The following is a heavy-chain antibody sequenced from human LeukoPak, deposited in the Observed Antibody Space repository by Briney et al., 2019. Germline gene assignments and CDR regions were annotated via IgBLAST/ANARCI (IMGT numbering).Heavy chain of an antibody. J-gene: IGHJ5*02. CDR2: IYYSGSA. CDR3: ASCLGLGEFLQNWFAP. Sequence: SETLSLTCTVSGGSISSSSYYWGWIRQPPGKGLEWIGSIYYSGSAYYNPSLKSRVTISVDTSKNQFSLKLSSVTAADTAVYYCASCLGLGEFLQNWFAPWGQGTLVTVSS. CDR1: GGSISSSSYY. V-gene: IGHV4-39*01. D-gene: IGHD3-10*01.